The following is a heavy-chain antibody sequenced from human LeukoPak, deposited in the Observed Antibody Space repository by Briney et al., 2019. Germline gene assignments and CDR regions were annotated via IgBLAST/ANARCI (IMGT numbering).Heavy chain of an antibody. D-gene: IGHD1-26*01. CDR2: IYYSGST. CDR3: GRHGNVGATTSFDY. Sequence: SETLSLTCTVSGGSISSYYWSWIRQPPGKGLEWIGYIYYSGSTNYNPSLKSRVTISIDTSKSQFSLNLISVTAADTAVYYCGRHGNVGATTSFDYWGQGTLVTVSS. CDR1: GGSISSYY. J-gene: IGHJ4*02. V-gene: IGHV4-59*01.